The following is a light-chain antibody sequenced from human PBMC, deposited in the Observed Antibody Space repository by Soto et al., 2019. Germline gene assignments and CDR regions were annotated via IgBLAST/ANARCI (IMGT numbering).Light chain of an antibody. CDR2: DAS. V-gene: IGKV3-11*01. CDR3: QHGSNWPTT. Sequence: LLTQSPATLSLSPGESATLSCRASQSVSSYLAWYQQKPGQAPRLLIYDASNRATGIPARFSGSGSGTEFTLTISSLQSEDFALYYCQHGSNWPTTCGQGTKVDIK. J-gene: IGKJ1*01. CDR1: QSVSSY.